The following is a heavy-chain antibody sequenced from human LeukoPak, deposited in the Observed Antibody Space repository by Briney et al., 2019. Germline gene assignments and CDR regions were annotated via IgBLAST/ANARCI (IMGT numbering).Heavy chain of an antibody. V-gene: IGHV3-23*01. Sequence: GWSLTGSCTTAGFTVSSDAMSWFRQAPGKELEWVSAISGSGGTTYYADSVKGRLTISRDSSKSTLYVQMNSLRAEDTAVYYCAIVVAARQGTIDPWGQGTLVTISS. J-gene: IGHJ5*02. CDR3: AIVVAARQGTIDP. CDR1: GFTVSSDA. D-gene: IGHD6-6*01. CDR2: ISGSGGTT.